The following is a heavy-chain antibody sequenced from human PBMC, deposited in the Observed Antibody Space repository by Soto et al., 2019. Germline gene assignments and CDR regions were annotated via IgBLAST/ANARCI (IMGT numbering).Heavy chain of an antibody. V-gene: IGHV4-31*03. CDR3: ARTMIVVRFDP. CDR1: GGSISSGGYY. Sequence: PSETLSLTCTVSGGSISSGGYYWSWIRQHPGKGLEWIGYIYYSGSTYYNPSLKSRVTISVDTSKNQFSLKLSSMTAADTAVYYCARTMIVVRFDPWGQGTLVTVSS. CDR2: IYYSGST. D-gene: IGHD3-22*01. J-gene: IGHJ5*02.